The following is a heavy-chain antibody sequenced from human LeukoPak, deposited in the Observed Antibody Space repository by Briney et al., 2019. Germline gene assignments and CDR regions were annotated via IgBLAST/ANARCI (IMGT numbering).Heavy chain of an antibody. CDR2: IKQDGSDR. D-gene: IGHD6-19*01. Sequence: GGSLRLSCTASGLTLSNYWMIWVRQAPGTGLEWVANIKQDGSDRNYVTSVRGRFTISRDNAESSLYLQMNSLRVEDTAVYYCVRNLAVAGTCFDSWGQGTLVTVSS. J-gene: IGHJ4*02. CDR3: VRNLAVAGTCFDS. V-gene: IGHV3-7*03. CDR1: GLTLSNYW.